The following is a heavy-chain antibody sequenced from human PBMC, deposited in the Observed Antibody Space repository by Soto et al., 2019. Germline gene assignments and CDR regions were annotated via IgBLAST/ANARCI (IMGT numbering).Heavy chain of an antibody. CDR3: ARAAYYYYYYGMDV. CDR1: GFTFSSYA. CDR2: ISYDGNNK. V-gene: IGHV3-30-3*01. J-gene: IGHJ6*02. Sequence: PVGSLRLSCAASGFTFSSYALHWVRQAPGKGLEWVAFISYDGNNKYYADSVKGRFTISRDNSKNTLYLQMSSLRAEETAVYYCARAAYYYYYYGMDVWGQGTTVTVSS.